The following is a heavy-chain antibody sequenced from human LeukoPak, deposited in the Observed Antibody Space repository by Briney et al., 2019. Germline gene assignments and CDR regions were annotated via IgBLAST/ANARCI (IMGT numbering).Heavy chain of an antibody. CDR2: IKQDGSEK. V-gene: IGHV3-7*01. D-gene: IGHD5-12*01. CDR1: GFTFSSYW. Sequence: PGGSLRLSCAASGFTFSSYWMSWVRQAPGKGLEWVANIKQDGSEKYYVDSVKGRFTISRDNAKNSLYLQMNSLRAEDTAVYYCASDLRSGYDYGYTSAFDIWGQGTMVTVSS. J-gene: IGHJ3*02. CDR3: ASDLRSGYDYGYTSAFDI.